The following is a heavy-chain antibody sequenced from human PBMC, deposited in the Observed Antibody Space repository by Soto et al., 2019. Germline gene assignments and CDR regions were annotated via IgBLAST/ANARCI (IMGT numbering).Heavy chain of an antibody. D-gene: IGHD4-17*01. CDR3: TRMFDYGANSVVDY. CDR1: XFSLITTGMR. Sequence: GSGPTLVNPTQTLTLTCTFXXFSLITTGMRVNWIRQPPGKALEWLARIDWDDDKFYNTSLKTRLTISKDTSKNQVILTMTNMGPLDTATYYCTRMFDYGANSVVDYWGQGALVTVSS. CDR2: IDWDDDK. J-gene: IGHJ4*02. V-gene: IGHV2-70*04.